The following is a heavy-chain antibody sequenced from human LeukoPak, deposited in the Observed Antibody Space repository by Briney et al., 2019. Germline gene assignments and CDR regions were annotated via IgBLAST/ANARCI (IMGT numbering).Heavy chain of an antibody. CDR1: GGSISSADYF. CDR3: ARTGGGDYPIAY. Sequence: SQTLSLTCTVSGGSISSADYFWSWIRQPPEKGLEWIGYIYYSGSTYYNPSLKSRVTISVDTSKNQFSLKLSSVTAADTAVYYCARTGGGDYPIAYWGQGTLVTVSS. CDR2: IYYSGST. J-gene: IGHJ4*02. D-gene: IGHD2-21*02. V-gene: IGHV4-30-4*01.